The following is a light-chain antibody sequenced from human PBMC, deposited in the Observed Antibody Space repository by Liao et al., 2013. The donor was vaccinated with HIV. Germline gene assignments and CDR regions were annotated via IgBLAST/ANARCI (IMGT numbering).Light chain of an antibody. CDR2: YDS. Sequence: SYELTQPPSMSVAPGETARITCGGNNIGSKSVHWYQQKPGQAPVLVIYYDSDRPSGIPERFSGSKSGNTATLTISGTQTMDEADYYCQAWDTSTHVFGTGTKVTVL. CDR3: QAWDTSTHV. V-gene: IGLV3-21*01. CDR1: NIGSKS. J-gene: IGLJ1*01.